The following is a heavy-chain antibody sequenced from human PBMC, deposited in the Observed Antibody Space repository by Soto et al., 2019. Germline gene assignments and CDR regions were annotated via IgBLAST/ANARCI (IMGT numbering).Heavy chain of an antibody. V-gene: IGHV3-33*01. D-gene: IGHD3-22*01. Sequence: QVQLVESGGGVVQPGRSLRLSCAASGFTFSSYGMHWVRQAPGKGLEWVAVIWYDGSNKYYADSVKGRFTISSDNSKNPLYLQMNSLRAEDTAVYYCARDRGGNYYDSSGYYYSLGFYFDYWGQGTLVTVSS. CDR2: IWYDGSNK. J-gene: IGHJ4*02. CDR3: ARDRGGNYYDSSGYYYSLGFYFDY. CDR1: GFTFSSYG.